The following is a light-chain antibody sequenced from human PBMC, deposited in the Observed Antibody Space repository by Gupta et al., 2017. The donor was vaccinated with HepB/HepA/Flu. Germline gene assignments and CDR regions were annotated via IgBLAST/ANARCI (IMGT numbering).Light chain of an antibody. CDR1: QSISSW. CDR3: QQYNDYSSWT. Sequence: DIQMTQSPSSLSASVGDRVTITCRASQSISSWLAWYQQKPGKAPKLLLYKASTLESGVPSRFSGSGSGTEFTLTISSRQPDDFATFYCQQYNDYSSWTFGQGTKVEIK. J-gene: IGKJ1*01. V-gene: IGKV1-5*03. CDR2: KAS.